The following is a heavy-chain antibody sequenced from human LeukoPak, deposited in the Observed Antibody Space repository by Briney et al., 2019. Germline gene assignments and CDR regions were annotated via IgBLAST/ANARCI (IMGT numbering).Heavy chain of an antibody. Sequence: ASVKVSCKASGYTFTSYYMHWVRQAPGQGLEWMGIINPSGGSTSYAQKFQGRVTMTRDTSTSTVYMELSSLRSEDTAVYYCARGRAAWMMVVAIPRDALDIWGQGTMVTVSS. CDR2: INPSGGST. V-gene: IGHV1-46*01. CDR3: ARGRAAWMMVVAIPRDALDI. D-gene: IGHD3-22*01. J-gene: IGHJ3*02. CDR1: GYTFTSYY.